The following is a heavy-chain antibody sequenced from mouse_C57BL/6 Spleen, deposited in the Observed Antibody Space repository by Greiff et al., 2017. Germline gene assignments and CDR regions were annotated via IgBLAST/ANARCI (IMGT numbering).Heavy chain of an antibody. CDR1: GFNIKDDY. J-gene: IGHJ2*01. Sequence: VQLKQSGAELVRPGASVKLSCTASGFNIKDDYMHWVKQRPEQGLEWVGWIDPENGDTEYASKFQGKATITADTSSNTAYLQLSSLTSEDTAVYYCTTGGYDGYSYYFDYWGQGTTLTVSS. CDR2: IDPENGDT. CDR3: TTGGYDGYSYYFDY. V-gene: IGHV14-4*01. D-gene: IGHD2-3*01.